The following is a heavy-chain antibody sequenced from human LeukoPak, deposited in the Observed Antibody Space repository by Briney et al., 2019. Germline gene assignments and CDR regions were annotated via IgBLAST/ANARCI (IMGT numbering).Heavy chain of an antibody. Sequence: GGSLRLSCAASGFTFRSYAMNWVRQAPGKGLEWVSYISSSSSTIYYADSVKGRFTISRDNAKNSLYLQMNSLRAEDTAVYYCARTLTAIVEDYYYYYGMDVWGQGTTVTVSS. CDR3: ARTLTAIVEDYYYYYGMDV. CDR1: GFTFRSYA. V-gene: IGHV3-48*01. J-gene: IGHJ6*02. CDR2: ISSSSSTI. D-gene: IGHD5-24*01.